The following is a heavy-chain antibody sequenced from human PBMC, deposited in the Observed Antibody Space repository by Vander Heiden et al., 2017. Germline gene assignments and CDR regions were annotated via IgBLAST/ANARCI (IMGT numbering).Heavy chain of an antibody. CDR1: GFTVSSNY. V-gene: IGHV3-53*01. D-gene: IGHD6-13*01. J-gene: IGHJ6*02. CDR3: AREQISIAAAATYYYYGMDV. CDR2: IYSGGST. Sequence: EVQLVESGGGLIQPGGSLRLSCAASGFTVSSNYMGWVRQAPGKGLEWVSVIYSGGSTYYADSVKGRFTISRDNSKNTLYLQMNSLRAEDTAVYYCAREQISIAAAATYYYYGMDVWCQGTTVTVSS.